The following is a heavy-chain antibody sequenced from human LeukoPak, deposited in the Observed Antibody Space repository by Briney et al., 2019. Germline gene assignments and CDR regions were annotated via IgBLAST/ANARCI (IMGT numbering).Heavy chain of an antibody. CDR1: GGSISSYY. V-gene: IGHV4-59*08. CDR2: IYYSGST. J-gene: IGHJ6*02. CDR3: ARHGTGYSSSWYPLADYYGMDV. Sequence: SETLSLTCTVSGGSISSYYWSWIRQPPGKGLEWIGYIYYSGSTNYNPSLKSRVTISVDTSKNQFSLKLSSVTAADTAVYYCARHGTGYSSSWYPLADYYGMDVWGQGTTVTVSS. D-gene: IGHD6-13*01.